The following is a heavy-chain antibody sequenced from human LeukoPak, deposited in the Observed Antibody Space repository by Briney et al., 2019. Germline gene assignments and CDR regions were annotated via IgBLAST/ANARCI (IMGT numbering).Heavy chain of an antibody. J-gene: IGHJ3*02. CDR3: ATNSGSYYAFDI. CDR2: IWYDGSNK. D-gene: IGHD1-26*01. V-gene: IGHV3-30*02. Sequence: PGGSLRLSCAASGFTFSSYGMHWVRQAPGKGLEWVAVIWYDGSNKYYADSVKGRFTISRDNSKNTLYLQMNSLRAEDTAVYYCATNSGSYYAFDIWGQGTMVTVSS. CDR1: GFTFSSYG.